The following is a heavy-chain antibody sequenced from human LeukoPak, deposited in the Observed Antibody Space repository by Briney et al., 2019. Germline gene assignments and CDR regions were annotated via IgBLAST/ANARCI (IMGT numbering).Heavy chain of an antibody. CDR3: ARHTRFRAFDI. J-gene: IGHJ3*02. Sequence: PSETLSLTCTVSGGSISSYYWSWIRQPPGKGLEWIGYIYYSGSTNYNPSLKSRVTISVDTSKNQFSLKLSSVTAADTAVYNCARHTRFRAFDIWGQGTMVTVSS. CDR2: IYYSGST. D-gene: IGHD3-10*01. V-gene: IGHV4-59*08. CDR1: GGSISSYY.